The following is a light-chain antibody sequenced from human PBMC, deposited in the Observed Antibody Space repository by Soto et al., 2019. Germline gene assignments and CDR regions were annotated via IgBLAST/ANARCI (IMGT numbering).Light chain of an antibody. CDR3: QQHNYWPS. CDR1: QSVGSN. V-gene: IGKV3-15*01. CDR2: GAS. Sequence: EIVMTQSPVTLSVSPGERATLSCRASQSVGSNLAWYQQKPGQAPRLLLYGASTRATGIPGRFSGSGSGTEFPLTITSLQSEDFAVYYCQQHNYWPSFGQGTTLEFK. J-gene: IGKJ2*01.